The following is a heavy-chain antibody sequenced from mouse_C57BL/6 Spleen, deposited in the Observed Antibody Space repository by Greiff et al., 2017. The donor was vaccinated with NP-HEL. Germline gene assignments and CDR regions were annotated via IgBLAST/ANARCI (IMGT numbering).Heavy chain of an antibody. CDR2: IYPGSGST. J-gene: IGHJ2*01. CDR3: AREGELLRPYCFDY. D-gene: IGHD1-2*01. V-gene: IGHV1-55*01. CDR1: GYTFTSYW. Sequence: VQLQQSGAELVKPGASVKMSCKASGYTFTSYWITWVKQRPGQGLEWIGDIYPGSGSTNYNEKFKSKATLTVDTSSSTAYMQLSSLTSEDSAVYYCAREGELLRPYCFDYWGQGTTLTVSS.